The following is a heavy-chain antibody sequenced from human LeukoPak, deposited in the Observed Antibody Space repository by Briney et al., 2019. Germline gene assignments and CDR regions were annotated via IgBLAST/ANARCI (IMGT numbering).Heavy chain of an antibody. Sequence: QSGGSLRLSCAASGFTFSSYSTNWVRQVPGKGLEWVSNISSSSSTIYYADSVKGRFTISRDNAKNSLYLQMNSLRAEDTAVYYCARDRYYYDSSGYYGYYYYGMDVWGQGTTVTVSS. CDR3: ARDRYYYDSSGYYGYYYYGMDV. J-gene: IGHJ6*02. CDR1: GFTFSSYS. CDR2: ISSSSSTI. V-gene: IGHV3-48*01. D-gene: IGHD3-22*01.